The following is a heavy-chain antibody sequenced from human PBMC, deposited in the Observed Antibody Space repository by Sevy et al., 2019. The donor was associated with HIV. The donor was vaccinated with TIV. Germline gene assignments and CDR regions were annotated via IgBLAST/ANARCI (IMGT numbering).Heavy chain of an antibody. CDR2: IWYDGSNK. J-gene: IGHJ6*02. CDR3: ARDRGVGDTMVRGVPYYYYGLDV. Sequence: GGSLRLSCAASGFTFSSYGMHWVRQAPGKGLEWVAVIWYDGSNKYYSDSVKGRFTISRDNSKNTLYLQMNSLRAEDTAVYYCARDRGVGDTMVRGVPYYYYGLDVWGQGTTVTVSS. D-gene: IGHD3-10*01. CDR1: GFTFSSYG. V-gene: IGHV3-33*01.